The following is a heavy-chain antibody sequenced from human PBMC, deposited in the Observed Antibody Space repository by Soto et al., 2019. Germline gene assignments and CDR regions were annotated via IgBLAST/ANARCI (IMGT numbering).Heavy chain of an antibody. V-gene: IGHV3-53*01. Sequence: EVQLVESGGGLIQPGGSLRLSCAASGFSVSSNYMSWARQAPEKGLEWVSVIYSGGNTHYSDSVKGRFTIARDKSKHSPYLQMNSLRVEDTALYYCARAPTWIPCNHSGMEVWGQGIKVMVSS. J-gene: IGHJ6*02. CDR2: IYSGGNT. CDR3: ARAPTWIPCNHSGMEV. CDR1: GFSVSSNY. D-gene: IGHD5-18*01.